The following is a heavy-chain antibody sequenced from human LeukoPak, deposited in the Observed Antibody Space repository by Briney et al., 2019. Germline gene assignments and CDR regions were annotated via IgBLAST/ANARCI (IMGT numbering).Heavy chain of an antibody. J-gene: IGHJ4*02. CDR3: ARGAVVPAAILYFDY. CDR1: GGSISSYY. Sequence: PSETLSLTCTVSGGSISSYYWSWIRQPPGKGLHWIGYIYYSGSTNYNPSLKSRVTISVDTSKNPFSLKLTSVTAADTAVYYCARGAVVPAAILYFDYWGQGTLVTVST. D-gene: IGHD2-2*01. V-gene: IGHV4-59*01. CDR2: IYYSGST.